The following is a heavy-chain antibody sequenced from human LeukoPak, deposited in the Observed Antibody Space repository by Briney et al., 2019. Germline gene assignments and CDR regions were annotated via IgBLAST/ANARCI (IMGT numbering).Heavy chain of an antibody. J-gene: IGHJ4*02. CDR1: GYTFTSYY. V-gene: IGHV1-46*01. CDR3: ARVGYDYVWGSYRSYYFDY. CDR2: INPSGGST. D-gene: IGHD3-16*02. Sequence: ASVKVSCKASGYTFTSYYMHWVRQAPGQGLEWMGIINPSGGSTSYAQKFQGRVTMTRDTSTSTVYMELSSLRSEDTAVYYCARVGYDYVWGSYRSYYFDYWGQGTLVTVSS.